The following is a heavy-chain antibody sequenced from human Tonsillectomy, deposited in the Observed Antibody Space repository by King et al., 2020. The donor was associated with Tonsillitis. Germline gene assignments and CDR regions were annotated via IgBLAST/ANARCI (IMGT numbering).Heavy chain of an antibody. Sequence: VQLVESGGGLVQPGGSLRLSCAASGFTFSSYAMSWVRQAPGKGLEWVSAISGSGGSTYYADSVKGRFTISRDNSKNTLYLQMNSLRAEDTAVYYCAKVIRAQLLSGGPTSNWFDPWGRGPLVPVSS. V-gene: IGHV3-23*04. J-gene: IGHJ5*02. CDR2: ISGSGGST. D-gene: IGHD2-2*01. CDR3: AKVIRAQLLSGGPTSNWFDP. CDR1: GFTFSSYA.